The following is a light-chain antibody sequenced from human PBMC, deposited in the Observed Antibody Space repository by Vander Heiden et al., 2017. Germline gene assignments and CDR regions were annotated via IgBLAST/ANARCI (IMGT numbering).Light chain of an antibody. V-gene: IGKV1-8*01. J-gene: IGKJ2*01. CDR2: AAS. CDR3: QQDDSYAPT. CDR1: QGISSY. Sequence: AIRMTQSPSSFSASTGDRVTITCRASQGISSYLAWYQQKPGKAPKLLIYAASTLQSGVPSRFSGSGSGTDFTLTISCLQSEDFATYYCQQDDSYAPTFGQGTKLGIK.